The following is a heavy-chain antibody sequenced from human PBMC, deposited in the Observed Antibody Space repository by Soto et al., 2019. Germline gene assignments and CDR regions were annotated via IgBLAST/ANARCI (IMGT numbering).Heavy chain of an antibody. Sequence: ASVKVSCKASGYTFTSYGISWVRQAPGQGLEWMGWISAYNGNTNYAQKLQGRVTMTTDTSTSTAYMELRSLRSDDTAVYYCAREEGDYYGSGSLLWQVGWFAPWGQGTLVTVSS. D-gene: IGHD3-10*01. V-gene: IGHV1-18*01. CDR2: ISAYNGNT. CDR3: AREEGDYYGSGSLLWQVGWFAP. J-gene: IGHJ5*02. CDR1: GYTFTSYG.